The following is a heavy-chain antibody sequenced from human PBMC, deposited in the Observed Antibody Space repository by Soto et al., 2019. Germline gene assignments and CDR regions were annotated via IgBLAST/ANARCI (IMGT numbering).Heavy chain of an antibody. D-gene: IGHD3-10*01. J-gene: IGHJ4*02. CDR3: ARDQLFFDY. Sequence: LSSSVSEVNCVDHGGNWVRQAPGKGLEWVSYISSSSTIYYADSVKGRFTISRDNAKNSLYLQMNSLRDEDTAVYYRARDQLFFDYWGQGTLVTVSS. V-gene: IGHV3-48*02. CDR2: ISSSSTI. CDR1: EVNCVDHG.